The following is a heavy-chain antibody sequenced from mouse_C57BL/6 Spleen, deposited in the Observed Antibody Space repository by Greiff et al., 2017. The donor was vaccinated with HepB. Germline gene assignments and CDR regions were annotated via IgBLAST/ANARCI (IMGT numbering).Heavy chain of an antibody. CDR1: GYTFTDYN. J-gene: IGHJ4*01. V-gene: IGHV1-22*01. CDR3: ARPGYYGKSFSSMDY. D-gene: IGHD2-1*01. Sequence: VQLKQSGPELVKPGASVKMSCKASGYTFTDYNMHWVKQSHGKSLEWIGYINPNNGGTSYNQKFKGKATLTVNKSSSTAYMELRSLTSEDSAVYYCARPGYYGKSFSSMDYWGQGTSVTVSS. CDR2: INPNNGGT.